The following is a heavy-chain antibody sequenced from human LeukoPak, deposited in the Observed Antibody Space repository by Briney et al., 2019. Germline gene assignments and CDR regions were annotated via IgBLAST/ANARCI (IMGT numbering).Heavy chain of an antibody. D-gene: IGHD2-2*01. Sequence: ASVKVSCKASGYTFTGYYMHWVRQAPGQGLEWMGWINPNSGGTNYARKFQGRVTMTRDTSISTAYMELSRLRSDDTAVYYCARVAAAYLNWFDPWGQGTLVTVSS. CDR2: INPNSGGT. J-gene: IGHJ5*02. CDR1: GYTFTGYY. V-gene: IGHV1-2*02. CDR3: ARVAAAYLNWFDP.